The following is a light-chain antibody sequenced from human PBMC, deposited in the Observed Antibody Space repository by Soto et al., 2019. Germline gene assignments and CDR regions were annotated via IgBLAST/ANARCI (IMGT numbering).Light chain of an antibody. CDR2: EVS. Sequence: QSVLTQPASVSGSPGQSITISCTGTSSDVGGYNYVSWYQHHPGKAPKLMIYEVSNWPSGVSNRFSGSKSGNTASLTISGLQAEDEADYYCSSYTYSSTPYVFGTGTKLTVL. CDR1: SSDVGGYNY. J-gene: IGLJ1*01. V-gene: IGLV2-14*01. CDR3: SSYTYSSTPYV.